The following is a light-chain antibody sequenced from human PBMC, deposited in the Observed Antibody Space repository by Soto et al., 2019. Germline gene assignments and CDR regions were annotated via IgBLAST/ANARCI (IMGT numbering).Light chain of an antibody. CDR3: QQYTGT. Sequence: DIQMTQSPSSLSASVEDRVIITCRASQSISNHLNWYQQKPGKAPKLLIYDASSLESGVPSRFSGSSSGTEFILTIDSVQPDDFATYYCQQYTGTFGQGTKVDI. V-gene: IGKV1-39*01. CDR2: DAS. J-gene: IGKJ1*01. CDR1: QSISNH.